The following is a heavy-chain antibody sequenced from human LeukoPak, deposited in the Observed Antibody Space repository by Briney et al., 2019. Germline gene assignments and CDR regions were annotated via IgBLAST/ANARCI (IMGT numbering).Heavy chain of an antibody. CDR1: EFPFSSYW. V-gene: IGHV3-7*01. CDR2: IKGDGGEQ. CDR3: AVGIGWLID. D-gene: IGHD5-12*01. Sequence: GGSLRLSCAASEFPFSSYWMSWVRQAPGKGLEWVANIKGDGGEQYYADSVKGRFSISRDNANNSFYLQMNNLRAEDTAVYYCAVGIGWLIDWGQGTLVTVSS. J-gene: IGHJ4*02.